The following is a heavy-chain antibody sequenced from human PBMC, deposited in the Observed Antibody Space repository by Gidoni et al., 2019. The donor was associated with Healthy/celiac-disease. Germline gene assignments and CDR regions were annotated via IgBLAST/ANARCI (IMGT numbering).Heavy chain of an antibody. V-gene: IGHV3-23*01. CDR2: ISGSGGST. CDR3: AKADYGDYYGGEDY. D-gene: IGHD4-17*01. CDR1: GFTLSSYA. J-gene: IGHJ4*02. Sequence: EVQLLESGGGLVQPGGSLRLSFPASGFTLSSYAMSWVRQAPGKGLEWVSAISGSGGSTYYADSVKGRFTISRDNSKNTLYLQMNSLRAEDTAVYYCAKADYGDYYGGEDYWGQGTLVTVSS.